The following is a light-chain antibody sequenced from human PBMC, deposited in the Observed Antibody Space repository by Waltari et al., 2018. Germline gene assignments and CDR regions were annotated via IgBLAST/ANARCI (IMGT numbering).Light chain of an antibody. J-gene: IGLJ3*02. Sequence: QSMLTQPPSASGTPGQRVTISCSGSRSNIGTKPVNWYQQLPGAAPKVLIYRNNQRPSGVPDRFSGSKSVTSASLAISGLQSEDEAAYFCASWDDSLNGPVFGGGTTLTVL. CDR1: RSNIGTKP. CDR2: RNN. CDR3: ASWDDSLNGPV. V-gene: IGLV1-44*01.